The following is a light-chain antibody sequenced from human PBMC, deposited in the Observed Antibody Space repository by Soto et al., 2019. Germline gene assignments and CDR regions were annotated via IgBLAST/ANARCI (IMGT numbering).Light chain of an antibody. CDR1: QSVLYSSNNKNY. Sequence: DIVMTQSPDSLAVSLGERATINCKSSQSVLYSSNNKNYLAWYQQKPGQPPKLLIYWASTRESGVPDRFSGSGSGTDFTLTISSLQDEDVAVYSCQQYYSTPLTFGPGTKVDIK. V-gene: IGKV4-1*01. CDR2: WAS. CDR3: QQYYSTPLT. J-gene: IGKJ3*01.